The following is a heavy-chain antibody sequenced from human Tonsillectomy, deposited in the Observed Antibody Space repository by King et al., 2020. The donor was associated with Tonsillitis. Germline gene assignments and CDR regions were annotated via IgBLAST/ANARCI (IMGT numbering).Heavy chain of an antibody. Sequence: QVQLQESGPGLVKPAQTLSLTCTVSGASISSGTYYWSWIRQPAGKGLEWIGRIYASGGTDYNPSLKSRVTMSVDTSKNQFSLNLSSVTAADTAVYYCVRLYTSSWYWNWYFHLWGRGTLVTVSS. CDR2: IYASGGT. V-gene: IGHV4-61*02. CDR3: VRLYTSSWYWNWYFHL. J-gene: IGHJ2*01. CDR1: GASISSGTYY. D-gene: IGHD6-13*01.